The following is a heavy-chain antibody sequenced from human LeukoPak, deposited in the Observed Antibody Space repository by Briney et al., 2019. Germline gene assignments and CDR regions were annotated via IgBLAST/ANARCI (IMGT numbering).Heavy chain of an antibody. CDR2: INPTSGGT. CDR3: ARDEPGRYISGWSRQPHDY. Sequence: ASVKVSCKASGYTFTDYYIHWVRQAPGQGLEWMGWINPTSGGTNYAQKFQGRVTMTRDTSISTAYMELTKLMSDDTAVYYCARDEPGRYISGWSRQPHDYWGQGTLVTVSS. CDR1: GYTFTDYY. D-gene: IGHD6-19*01. J-gene: IGHJ4*02. V-gene: IGHV1-2*02.